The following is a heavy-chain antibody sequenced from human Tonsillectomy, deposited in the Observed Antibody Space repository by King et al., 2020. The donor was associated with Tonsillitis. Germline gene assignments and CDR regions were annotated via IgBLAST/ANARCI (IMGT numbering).Heavy chain of an antibody. D-gene: IGHD6-19*01. V-gene: IGHV3-11*06. CDR1: GFTFSDYY. J-gene: IGHJ4*02. CDR2: ISYSSKYT. CDR3: ARDLYSSWWYGTDGGFDH. Sequence: VQLVESGGGLVKPGGSLKLSCAASGFTFSDYYMSWIRQAPGKGLEWVSHISYSSKYTNYADSVKGRFTISRDHAKNLLYLQMNNLRAEDTAVYYCARDLYSSWWYGTDGGFDHWGQGTLVTVSS.